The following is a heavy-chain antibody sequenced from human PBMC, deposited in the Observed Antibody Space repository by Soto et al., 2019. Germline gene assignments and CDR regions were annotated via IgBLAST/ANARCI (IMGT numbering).Heavy chain of an antibody. CDR2: XYXXXXX. V-gene: IGHV3-53*04. CDR3: XXXXXGYNDRYYDS. J-gene: IGHJ4*02. Sequence: EVQLVESGGGLVQPGGSLRLSCAASGFTVNRNHIAWVRQAPGKGLEWVSVXYXXXXXXYADSVKGRFTISRHNSKNLXXXXXXXXXXXXXXXXXXXXXXXGYNDRYYDSWGQGTLVSVSS. CDR1: GFTVNRNH. D-gene: IGHD5-12*01.